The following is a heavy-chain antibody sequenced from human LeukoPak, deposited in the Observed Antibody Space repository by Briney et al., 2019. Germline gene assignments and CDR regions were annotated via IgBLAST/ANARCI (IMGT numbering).Heavy chain of an antibody. D-gene: IGHD3-10*01. J-gene: IGHJ3*01. CDR2: IYYSGST. Sequence: PSQTLSLTCTVSGVSISSGDYYWSWIRQPPGKGREWIGYIYYSGSTYYNPSLKSRVTISVDTSKNQFSLKLSSVTAADTAVYYCARPIRYYYGSGSLGSKNPDDAFNVWGQGTMVTVSS. CDR3: ARPIRYYYGSGSLGSKNPDDAFNV. V-gene: IGHV4-30-4*08. CDR1: GVSISSGDYY.